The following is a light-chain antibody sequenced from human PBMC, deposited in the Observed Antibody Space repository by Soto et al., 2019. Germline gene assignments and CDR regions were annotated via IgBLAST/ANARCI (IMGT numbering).Light chain of an antibody. CDR3: SSYTTTSTLV. J-gene: IGLJ3*02. V-gene: IGLV2-14*01. CDR2: EVS. Sequence: QSVLTQPASVSGSPGQSITISCSGTSSDIGGYKYVSWYQQLPGKAPKLMIYEVSNRPSGVSNRFSGSKSGNTASLTISGLQAEDEAHYYCSSYTTTSTLVFGGGTKVTVL. CDR1: SSDIGGYKY.